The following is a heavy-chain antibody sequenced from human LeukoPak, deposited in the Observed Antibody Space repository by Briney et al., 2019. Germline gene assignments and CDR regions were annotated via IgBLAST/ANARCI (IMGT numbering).Heavy chain of an antibody. CDR1: GGTFSSYA. V-gene: IGHV1-69*04. CDR2: IIPILGIA. J-gene: IGHJ4*02. Sequence: GASVKVSCKASGGTFSSYAISWVRQAPGQGLEWMGRIIPILGIANYAQKFQGRVTITADKSTSTAYMELSSLRSEDTTVYYCARAMGIAAAGLDYWGQGALVTVSS. CDR3: ARAMGIAAAGLDY. D-gene: IGHD6-13*01.